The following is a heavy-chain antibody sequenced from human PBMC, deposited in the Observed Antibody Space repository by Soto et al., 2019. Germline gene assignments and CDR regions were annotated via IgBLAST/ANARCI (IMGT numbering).Heavy chain of an antibody. CDR1: GGSFSGYY. Sequence: PSETLSLTCAVYGGSFSGYYWSWIRQPPGKGLEWIGEINHSGSTNYNPSLKSRVTISVDTSKNQFSLKLSSVTAAGTAVYYCARDQPVTHYDFWSGYRTPHYYYYGMDVWGPGTTVT. J-gene: IGHJ6*02. CDR3: ARDQPVTHYDFWSGYRTPHYYYYGMDV. V-gene: IGHV4-34*01. CDR2: INHSGST. D-gene: IGHD3-3*01.